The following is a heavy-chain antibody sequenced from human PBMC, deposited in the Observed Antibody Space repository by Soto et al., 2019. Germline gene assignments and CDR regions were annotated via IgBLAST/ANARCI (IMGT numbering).Heavy chain of an antibody. Sequence: ASVKVSCKASGGSFSNSALSWVRQAPGQGLEWMGGIIPTFGTADYAQRFQGRVTITADESTSTAYIELISLRSEDTAVYFCASPAGPRPYYFHPMDVWGQGTTVTVSS. V-gene: IGHV1-69*13. CDR2: IIPTFGTA. J-gene: IGHJ6*02. CDR1: GGSFSNSA. CDR3: ASPAGPRPYYFHPMDV. D-gene: IGHD1-26*01.